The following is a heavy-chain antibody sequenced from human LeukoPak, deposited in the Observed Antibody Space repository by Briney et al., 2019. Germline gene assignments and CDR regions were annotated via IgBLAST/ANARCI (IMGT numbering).Heavy chain of an antibody. CDR3: ATSRGYYYDSSGYYYFDY. J-gene: IGHJ4*02. CDR1: GFTFSSYA. V-gene: IGHV3-23*01. D-gene: IGHD3-22*01. CDR2: ISGSGGGT. Sequence: GGSLRLSCAASGFTFSSYAMSWVRQAPGKGLEWVSAISGSGGGTYYADSVKGRFTISRDNSKNTLYLQMNSLRAEDTAVYYCATSRGYYYDSSGYYYFDYWGQGTLVTVSS.